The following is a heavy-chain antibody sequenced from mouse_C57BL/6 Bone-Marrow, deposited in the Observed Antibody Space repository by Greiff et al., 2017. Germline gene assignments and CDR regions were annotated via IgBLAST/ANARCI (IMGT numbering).Heavy chain of an antibody. V-gene: IGHV5-6*01. Sequence: EVQVVESGGDLVKPGGSLKLSCAASGFTFSSYGMSWVRQTPDKRLEWVATISSGGSYTYYPDSVKGRFTISRDNAKNTLYLQMSSLKSEDTAMYYCARQNYYGSRGRFAYWGQGTLVTVSA. CDR1: GFTFSSYG. J-gene: IGHJ3*01. D-gene: IGHD1-1*01. CDR3: ARQNYYGSRGRFAY. CDR2: ISSGGSYT.